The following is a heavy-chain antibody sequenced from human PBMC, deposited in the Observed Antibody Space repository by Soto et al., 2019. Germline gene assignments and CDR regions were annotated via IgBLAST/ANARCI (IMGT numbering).Heavy chain of an antibody. D-gene: IGHD6-19*01. CDR1: RFTFSTYW. Sequence: EVQLVASGGGLVQPGGSLRLSCAASRFTFSTYWMSWVRQAPGKGLEWVANIQQDGSEKYYVDSVKGRFTISRDNAKNSLYLQMNSLRAEDTAVYYCARGGRIRASGWFDYWGQGTLVTFSA. CDR2: IQQDGSEK. CDR3: ARGGRIRASGWFDY. J-gene: IGHJ4*02. V-gene: IGHV3-7*03.